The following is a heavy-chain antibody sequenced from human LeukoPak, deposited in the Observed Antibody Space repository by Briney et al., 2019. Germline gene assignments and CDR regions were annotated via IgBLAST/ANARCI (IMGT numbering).Heavy chain of an antibody. Sequence: GVSLRLSCAASGFTFSIYGMHWVRQAPGKGLEWVSVIWYDGSNKYYADTVKGRFTSSRDNSKNTLYLQMNSLRAEDTAVYYCARERTWEPDAFDIWGQGTMVTVSS. CDR3: ARERTWEPDAFDI. V-gene: IGHV3-33*01. CDR2: IWYDGSNK. J-gene: IGHJ3*02. CDR1: GFTFSIYG. D-gene: IGHD1-26*01.